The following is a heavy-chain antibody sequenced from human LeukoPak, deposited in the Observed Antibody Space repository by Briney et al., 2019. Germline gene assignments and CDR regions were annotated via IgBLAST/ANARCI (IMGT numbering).Heavy chain of an antibody. V-gene: IGHV4-31*03. J-gene: IGHJ4*02. Sequence: SQTLSLTCTVSGGSISSGGYYWTWIRQHPGKGLEWIGYIYYSGSTHYNPSLKSRLTISVDTSKNQFSLKLSSVTAADTAVYYCARSDGGSAHFDYWGQGTLVTVSS. CDR3: ARSDGGSAHFDY. CDR1: GGSISSGGYY. CDR2: IYYSGST. D-gene: IGHD3-16*01.